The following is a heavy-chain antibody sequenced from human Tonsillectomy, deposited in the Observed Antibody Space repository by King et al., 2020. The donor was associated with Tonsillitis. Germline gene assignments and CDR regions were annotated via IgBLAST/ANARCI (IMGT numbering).Heavy chain of an antibody. Sequence: VQLQESGPGLVKPSETLSLTCTVSGGSISSYYWIWIRQPPGKGLEWIGYIYYSGSTNYNPSLKSRVTISVDTSKNQFSLKLSSVTAADTAVYYCARLLRFGELGARGGEENWFDPWGQGTLVTVSS. D-gene: IGHD3-10*01. J-gene: IGHJ5*02. CDR2: IYYSGST. CDR1: GGSISSYY. CDR3: ARLLRFGELGARGGEENWFDP. V-gene: IGHV4-59*08.